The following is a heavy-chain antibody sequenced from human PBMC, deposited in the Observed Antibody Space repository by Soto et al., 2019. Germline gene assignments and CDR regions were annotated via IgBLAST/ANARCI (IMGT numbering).Heavy chain of an antibody. D-gene: IGHD2-15*01. Sequence: GESLKISCKGSGYSFTSYWIGWVRQMPGKGLERTGIIYPGDSDTRYSPSFQGQVTISADKSISTAYLQWSSLKASDTAMYYCARQRYCSGGSCPFDYWGQGTLVTVSS. CDR2: IYPGDSDT. V-gene: IGHV5-51*01. CDR3: ARQRYCSGGSCPFDY. CDR1: GYSFTSYW. J-gene: IGHJ4*02.